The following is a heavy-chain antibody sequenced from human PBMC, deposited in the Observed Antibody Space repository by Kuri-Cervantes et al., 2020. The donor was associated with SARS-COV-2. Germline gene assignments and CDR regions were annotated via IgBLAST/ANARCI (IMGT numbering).Heavy chain of an antibody. D-gene: IGHD3-3*01. Sequence: GESLKISCAASGFTVSSNYMSWVRQAPGKGLEWVSVIYSCGSTYYADSVKGRFTISRDNSKNTLDLQMNSLRAEDTAVYYCAKPGDYDFWSGGYFDYWGQGT. V-gene: IGHV3-53*01. CDR3: AKPGDYDFWSGGYFDY. CDR2: IYSCGST. CDR1: GFTVSSNY. J-gene: IGHJ4*02.